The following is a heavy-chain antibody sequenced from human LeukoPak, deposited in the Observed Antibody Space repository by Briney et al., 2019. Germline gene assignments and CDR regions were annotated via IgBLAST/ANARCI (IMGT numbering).Heavy chain of an antibody. CDR1: GFPFSIYG. D-gene: IGHD5-12*01. V-gene: IGHV3-23*01. CDR2: ISPGGGPT. Sequence: GGSLRLSCAGSGFPFSIYGMNWVRQAPGKGLEWVSGISPGGGPTYYADSVKGRFTISRDDSKNTLYLQMNNLRAEDTAVYYCAKDGAWLRFDDWGQGILVTVSS. J-gene: IGHJ4*02. CDR3: AKDGAWLRFDD.